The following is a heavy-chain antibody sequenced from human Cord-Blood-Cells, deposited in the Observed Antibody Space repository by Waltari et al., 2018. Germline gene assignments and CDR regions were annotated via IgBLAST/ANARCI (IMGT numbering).Heavy chain of an antibody. D-gene: IGHD1-7*01. Sequence: QLQLQEPGPGLVKPSETLSLTCTVSGGSISSSSYYWGWIRQPPGKGLEWIGSIYYSGSTYYNPSLKSRVTISVDTSKNQFSLKLSSVTAADTAVYYCASKWNYYFDYWGQGTLVTVSS. CDR1: GGSISSSSYY. V-gene: IGHV4-39*01. J-gene: IGHJ4*02. CDR3: ASKWNYYFDY. CDR2: IYYSGST.